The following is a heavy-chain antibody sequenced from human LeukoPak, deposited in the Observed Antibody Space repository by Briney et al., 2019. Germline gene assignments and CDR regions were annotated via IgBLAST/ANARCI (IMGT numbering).Heavy chain of an antibody. V-gene: IGHV3-23*01. CDR1: GFTFSSYA. CDR3: ARGGGLDV. Sequence: GGSLRLSCTASGFTFSSYAMGWVRQAPGKGLEWASSISDNTYYADSVKGRFTISRDNSKNTLYLQMNSLRAEDTAVYYCARGGGLDVWGQGATVTVSS. D-gene: IGHD3-16*01. CDR2: ISDNT. J-gene: IGHJ6*02.